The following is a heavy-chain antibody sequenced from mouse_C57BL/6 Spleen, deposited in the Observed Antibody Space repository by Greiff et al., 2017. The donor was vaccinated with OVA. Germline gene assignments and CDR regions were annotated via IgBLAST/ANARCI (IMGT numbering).Heavy chain of an antibody. V-gene: IGHV1-64*01. CDR2: IHPNSGST. CDR3: AREGVYRAMDY. D-gene: IGHD2-14*01. CDR1: GYTFTSYW. J-gene: IGHJ4*01. Sequence: QVQLQQPGAELVKPGASVKLSCKASGYTFTSYWMHWVKRRPGQGLEWIGMIHPNSGSTNYNEKFKSKATLTVDKSSSTAYMQLSSLTSEDSAVYDGAREGVYRAMDYWGQGTSVTVSS.